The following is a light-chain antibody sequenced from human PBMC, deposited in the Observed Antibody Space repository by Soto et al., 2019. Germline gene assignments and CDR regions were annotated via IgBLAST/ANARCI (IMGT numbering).Light chain of an antibody. CDR2: EVS. Sequence: HCDLNSPVYGTGSALRSRTISCTGTSSDVGGYNYVSWYQQHPGKAPKLMIYEVSKRPSGVPDRFSGSKSGNTASLTVSGLQAEDEADYYCSSYVATNSYVFGTGTKVTVL. CDR1: SSDVGGYNY. V-gene: IGLV2-8*01. CDR3: SSYVATNSYV. J-gene: IGLJ1*01.